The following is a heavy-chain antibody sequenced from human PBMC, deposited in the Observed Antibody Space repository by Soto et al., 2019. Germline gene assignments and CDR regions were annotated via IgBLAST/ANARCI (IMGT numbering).Heavy chain of an antibody. CDR1: GVTFYDFA. Sequence: EVQLVESGGGLVQPVRSLRLSCAASGVTFYDFAMHWFRQAPVKGLEWVSRSSGTINIIDYSDSVKGRFIISRDNAKTSLYLQMNSLRPEDTAFYYCVKDMYEGSSGGSLDYWGQGTLVTVSS. CDR3: VKDMYEGSSGGSLDY. D-gene: IGHD2-15*01. J-gene: IGHJ4*02. V-gene: IGHV3-9*01. CDR2: SSGTINII.